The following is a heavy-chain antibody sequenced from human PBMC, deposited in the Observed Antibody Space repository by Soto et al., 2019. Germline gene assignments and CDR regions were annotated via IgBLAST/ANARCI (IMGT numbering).Heavy chain of an antibody. V-gene: IGHV5-10-1*01. CDR2: IDPSDSYT. Sequence: PGESLKISCKGSGYSFINYWINWVRQMPGKGLEWMGRIDPSDSYTNYSPSFQGHVTISADKSISTAYLQWSSLKASDTAMYYCARQVGGYPSGQVWGQRTLVTVSS. CDR1: GYSFINYW. D-gene: IGHD6-25*01. J-gene: IGHJ4*02. CDR3: ARQVGGYPSGQV.